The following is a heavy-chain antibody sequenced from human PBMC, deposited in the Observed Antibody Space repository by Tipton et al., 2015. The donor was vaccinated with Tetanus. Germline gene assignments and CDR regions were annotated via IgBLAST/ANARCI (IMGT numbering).Heavy chain of an antibody. Sequence: TLSLTCIVSGDSIRSYNWNWIRQPPGKGLEWIGYIHKGGSTNYNPSLKGRVTISVDTSNNQFSLRLISATAADTAVYYCARAKWLKDAFDIWGQGTVVTVSS. CDR3: ARAKWLKDAFDI. CDR1: GDSIRSYN. V-gene: IGHV4-59*08. D-gene: IGHD5-12*01. J-gene: IGHJ3*02. CDR2: IHKGGST.